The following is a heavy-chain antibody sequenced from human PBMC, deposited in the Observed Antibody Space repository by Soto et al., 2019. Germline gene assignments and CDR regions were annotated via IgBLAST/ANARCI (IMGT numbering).Heavy chain of an antibody. CDR3: ARGRDTAMVAKGNWFDP. D-gene: IGHD5-18*01. V-gene: IGHV4-34*02. Sequence: QVQLRQWGAGMWKPSETLSLSCAVYGGSFNDYTWSWIRQSPGGGLEWIGETDPSGVTYYSPSLKSRATISVDPSKNQFSLNLISVTAADTAIYYCARGRDTAMVAKGNWFDPWGQGTLVTVSA. CDR2: TDPSGVT. CDR1: GGSFNDYT. J-gene: IGHJ5*02.